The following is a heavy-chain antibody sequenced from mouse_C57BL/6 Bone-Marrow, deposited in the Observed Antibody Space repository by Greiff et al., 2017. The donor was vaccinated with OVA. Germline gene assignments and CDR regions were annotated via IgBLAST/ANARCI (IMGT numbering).Heavy chain of an antibody. CDR2: ISSGGSYT. D-gene: IGHD2-3*01. J-gene: IGHJ3*01. CDR1: GFTFSSYG. Sequence: EVQLVESGGDLVKPGGSLKLSCTASGFTFSSYGMSWVRQTPDKRLAWVATISSGGSYTYYPDSVKGRFTISRDNAKNTLYLQMSSLKSEDTAMYYCASLYDGFPWFAYWGQGTLVTVSA. CDR3: ASLYDGFPWFAY. V-gene: IGHV5-6*01.